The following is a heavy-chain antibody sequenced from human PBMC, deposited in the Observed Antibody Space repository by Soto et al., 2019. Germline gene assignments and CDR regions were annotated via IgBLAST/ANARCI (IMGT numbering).Heavy chain of an antibody. CDR1: EFTFSGRS. D-gene: IGHD3-10*01. CDR2: IDKVGTDS. V-gene: IGHV3-74*01. J-gene: IGHJ6*04. Sequence: GGSLRLSCAASEFTFSGRSVHWVRQAPGKGLVWVSGIDKVGTDSTYADSVKGRFTSSRDNAKNTMYLQMNSLRVEDTAVYYCARGWFGPDVWGKGTTVNVSS. CDR3: ARGWFGPDV.